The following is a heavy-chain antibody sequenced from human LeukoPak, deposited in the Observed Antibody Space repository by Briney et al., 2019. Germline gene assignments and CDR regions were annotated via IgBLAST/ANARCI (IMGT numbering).Heavy chain of an antibody. CDR1: GFRFGRDW. Sequence: PGGSLRLSCVASGFRFGRDWISWVRQAPGKGLEWVACVKQDGTEKNYVVSVWGRFTVYVDNGKNSLYLQMNSLRAEDKAKYYCATLDSTKSVLWGRGTAVIVSS. CDR3: ATLDSTKSVL. J-gene: IGHJ1*01. CDR2: VKQDGTEK. V-gene: IGHV3-7*01. D-gene: IGHD2-2*01.